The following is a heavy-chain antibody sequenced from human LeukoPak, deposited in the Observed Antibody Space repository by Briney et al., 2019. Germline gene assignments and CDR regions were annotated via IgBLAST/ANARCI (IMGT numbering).Heavy chain of an antibody. D-gene: IGHD3-10*01. J-gene: IGHJ4*02. V-gene: IGHV4-59*01. CDR2: IYYSGST. CDR1: GGSISSYY. Sequence: SETLSLTCTVSGGSISSYYWSWIRQPPGKGLEWIGYIYYSGSTNYNPSLKSRVTISVDTSKNQFSLKRSSVTAADTAVYYCARGVRSFLDYWGQGTLVTVSS. CDR3: ARGVRSFLDY.